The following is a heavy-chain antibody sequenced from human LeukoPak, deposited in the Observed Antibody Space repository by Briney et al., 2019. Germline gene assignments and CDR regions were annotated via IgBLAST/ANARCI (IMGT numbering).Heavy chain of an antibody. D-gene: IGHD3-10*01. V-gene: IGHV3-23*01. CDR3: AKYFASGSYYKLPH. CDR2: ISGSGAYT. CDR1: GLTFSSYA. J-gene: IGHJ1*01. Sequence: GGSLRLSCAASGLTFSSYAMSWVRQAPGKGLEWVSTISGSGAYTYYADSVKGRFTISRDNSKNTLYLQMNSLRAEDTAVYYCAKYFASGSYYKLPHWGQGTLVTVSS.